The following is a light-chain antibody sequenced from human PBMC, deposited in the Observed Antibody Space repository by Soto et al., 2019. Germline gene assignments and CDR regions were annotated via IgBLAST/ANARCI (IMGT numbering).Light chain of an antibody. V-gene: IGKV1-39*01. J-gene: IGKJ1*01. CDR3: QQSYSTPWT. CDR1: HSFSSY. CDR2: AAS. Sequence: DIQMTQSPSSLSASVGDRVTITCRTSHSFSSYLNWYQQKPGKAPKLLIYAASSLESGVPSRFSVSRPGTDFTLTISSLQPEDFATYYGQQSYSTPWTLGQGTKVEIK.